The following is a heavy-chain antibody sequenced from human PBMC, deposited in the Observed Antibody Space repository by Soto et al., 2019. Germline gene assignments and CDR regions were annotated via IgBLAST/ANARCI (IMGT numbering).Heavy chain of an antibody. J-gene: IGHJ3*02. D-gene: IGHD5-12*01. CDR1: GFTFSSYG. CDR3: AQTGYDSFMEIPGDDAFDI. CDR2: ISYDGSNK. Sequence: QVQLVESGGGVVQPGRSLRLSCAASGFTFSSYGMHWVRQAPGKGLEWVAVISYDGSNKYYADSVKGRFTISRDNSKNTLYLQMNSLRAEDTAVYYCAQTGYDSFMEIPGDDAFDIWGQGTMVTVSS. V-gene: IGHV3-30*03.